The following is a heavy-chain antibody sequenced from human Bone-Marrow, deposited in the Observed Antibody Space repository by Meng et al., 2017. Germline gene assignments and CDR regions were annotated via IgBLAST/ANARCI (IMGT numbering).Heavy chain of an antibody. CDR3: ARGGSSWYFYLETSYGMDV. CDR2: INSDGSST. CDR1: GFTFSSYW. Sequence: GESLKISCAASGFTFSSYWMHWVRQAPGKGLVWVSRINSDGSSTSYADSVKGRFTISRDNAKNTLYLQMNSLRAEGTAVYYCARGGSSWYFYLETSYGMDVWGQGTTVTVSS. V-gene: IGHV3-74*01. D-gene: IGHD6-13*01. J-gene: IGHJ6*02.